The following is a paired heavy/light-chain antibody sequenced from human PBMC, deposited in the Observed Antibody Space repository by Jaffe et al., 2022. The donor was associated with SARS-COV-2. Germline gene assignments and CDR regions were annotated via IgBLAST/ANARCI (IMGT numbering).Heavy chain of an antibody. V-gene: IGHV3-7*01. Sequence: EVQVVESGGGLVQPGGSLRLSCAASGFTFGSYWMSWVRQAPGKGLEWVANIKQDGSEKYYMDSVKGRFTISRDNARDSLYLQMNSLRAEDTAVYYCARELGYCSSSSRCYGNAAAAGRAFDIWGQGTMVTVSS. CDR1: GFTFGSYW. J-gene: IGHJ3*02. D-gene: IGHD2-2*01. CDR2: IKQDGSEK. CDR3: ARELGYCSSSSRCYGNAAAAGRAFDI.
Light chain of an antibody. CDR2: GNI. V-gene: IGLV1-40*01. Sequence: QSVLTQPPSVSGAPGQRVTISCTGSSSNIGAGYDVHWYQQLPGTAPKLLIYGNINRPSGVPDRFSGSKSGTSASLAISGLQAEDEADYYCQSYDSSLSDRGLFGGGTKLTVL. CDR1: SSNIGAGYD. J-gene: IGLJ2*01. CDR3: QSYDSSLSDRGL.